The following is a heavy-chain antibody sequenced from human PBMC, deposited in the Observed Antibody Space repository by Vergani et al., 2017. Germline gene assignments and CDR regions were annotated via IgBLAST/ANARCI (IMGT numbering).Heavy chain of an antibody. Sequence: EVQLVESGGGLVQPGGSLTLSCAASGFSLSIYGMNWVRQAPGKGLEWVSGISWNSNSIGYADSVKGRLTISRDNAKNSLYLQMNSLRAEDTALYYCAKDLGTSSGGGWFDPWGQGTLVTVSS. CDR3: AKDLGTSSGGGWFDP. CDR1: GFSLSIYG. J-gene: IGHJ5*02. CDR2: ISWNSNSI. D-gene: IGHD6-6*01. V-gene: IGHV3-9*01.